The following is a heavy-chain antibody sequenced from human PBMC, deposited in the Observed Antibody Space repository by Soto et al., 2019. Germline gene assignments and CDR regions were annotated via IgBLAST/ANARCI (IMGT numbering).Heavy chain of an antibody. Sequence: QLQLHESGSGLVKPSQTLSLTCTVSGASIIYGGYSCSWIRQTPGKGLGWIGYINPLETTFYNPSFYSRFSLSIDRDNNLCSRKMTSISSADRAVYICARGSGSDSLDYCGQGHLATVSS. CDR1: GASIIYGGYS. J-gene: IGHJ4*02. D-gene: IGHD6-19*01. CDR2: INPLETT. CDR3: ARGSGSDSLDY. V-gene: IGHV4-30-2*01.